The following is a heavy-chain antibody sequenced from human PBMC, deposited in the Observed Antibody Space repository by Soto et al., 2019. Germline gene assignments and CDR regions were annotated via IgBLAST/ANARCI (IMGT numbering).Heavy chain of an antibody. CDR1: GFTFSSYG. Sequence: GGSLRLSCAASGFTFSSYGMHWVRQAPGKGLEWVAVISYDGSNKYYADSVKGRFTISRDNSKNTLYLQMNSLRAEDTAVYYCAKDYCSGGSCFLYYYYGMDVWGQGTTVTVSS. CDR3: AKDYCSGGSCFLYYYYGMDV. V-gene: IGHV3-30*18. D-gene: IGHD2-15*01. CDR2: ISYDGSNK. J-gene: IGHJ6*02.